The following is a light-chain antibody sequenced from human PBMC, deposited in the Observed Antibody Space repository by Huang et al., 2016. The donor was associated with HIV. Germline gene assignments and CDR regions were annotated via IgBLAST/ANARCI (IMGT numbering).Light chain of an antibody. CDR3: QQSYSTPRT. Sequence: DIQMTQFPSSLSASVGDRVTITCRAGKSVSRFFHWYQQKPGKPPKVLFYAASSLQGGVPSRCSGSGAGTDFTLTISSLQLEDFATYYWQQSYSTPRTFGQGTKLEI. CDR1: KSVSRF. J-gene: IGKJ2*01. V-gene: IGKV1-39*01. CDR2: AAS.